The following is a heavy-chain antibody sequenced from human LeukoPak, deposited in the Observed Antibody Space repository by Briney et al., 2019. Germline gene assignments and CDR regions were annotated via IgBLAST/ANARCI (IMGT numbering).Heavy chain of an antibody. CDR1: GGSISSYY. CDR3: ARVSGYYGENDAFDI. CDR2: IYYSGST. Sequence: SETLSLTYTVSGGSISSYYWGWIRQPPGKGLEWIGYIYYSGSTNYNPSPKSRVTISVDTSKNQFSLKLSSVTAADTAVYYCARVSGYYGENDAFDIWGQGTMVTVSS. V-gene: IGHV4-59*01. D-gene: IGHD3-22*01. J-gene: IGHJ3*02.